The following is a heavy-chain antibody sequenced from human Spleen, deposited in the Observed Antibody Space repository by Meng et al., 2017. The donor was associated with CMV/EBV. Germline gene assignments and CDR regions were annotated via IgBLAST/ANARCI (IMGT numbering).Heavy chain of an antibody. Sequence: AFYGGSFSGCYWSWIRQPPGKGLEWIGEINHSGSTNYNPSLKSRVTISVDTSKNQFSLKLSSVTAADTAVYYCARRLRGRGRGWFDPWGQGTLVTVSS. D-gene: IGHD2-15*01. V-gene: IGHV4-34*01. J-gene: IGHJ5*02. CDR1: GGSFSGCY. CDR3: ARRLRGRGRGWFDP. CDR2: INHSGST.